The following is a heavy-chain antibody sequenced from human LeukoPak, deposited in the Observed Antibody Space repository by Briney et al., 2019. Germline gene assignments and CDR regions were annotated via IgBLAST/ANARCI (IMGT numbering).Heavy chain of an antibody. J-gene: IGHJ4*02. CDR1: GASVTTSY. Sequence: SETLSLTCTVSGASVTTSYWSWIRQSAGKGLEWIGRVYISGHTKYNPSLMGRVFMSLDVSKGQFSLSLRSVTAADTAVYFCARLIAEVGRGTNYFDTWGQGTPVTVSS. V-gene: IGHV4-4*07. D-gene: IGHD2-21*01. CDR2: VYISGHT. CDR3: ARLIAEVGRGTNYFDT.